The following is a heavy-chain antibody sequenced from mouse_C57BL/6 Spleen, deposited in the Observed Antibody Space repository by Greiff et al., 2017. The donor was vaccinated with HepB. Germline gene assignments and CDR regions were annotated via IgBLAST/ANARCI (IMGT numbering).Heavy chain of an antibody. V-gene: IGHV14-4*01. CDR1: GFNIKDDY. Sequence: EVKLLESGAELVRPGASVKLSCTASGFNIKDDYMHWVKQRPEQGLEWIGWIDPENGDTEYASKFQGKATITADTSSNTAYLQLSSLTSEDTAVYYCTEYGYDRAYWGQGTLVTVSA. CDR3: TEYGYDRAY. D-gene: IGHD2-2*01. J-gene: IGHJ3*01. CDR2: IDPENGDT.